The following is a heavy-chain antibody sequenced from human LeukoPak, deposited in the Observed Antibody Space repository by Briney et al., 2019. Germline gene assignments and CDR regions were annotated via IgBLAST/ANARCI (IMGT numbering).Heavy chain of an antibody. CDR1: GGSISSGSYY. V-gene: IGHV4-61*02. Sequence: PSETLSLTCTVSGGSISSGSYYWSWIRQPAGKGLEWIGRIYTSGSTNYNPSLKSRVTISVDTSKNQFSLKLSSVTAADTAVYYCAREGVGYYYGSGSYSLFDYWGQGTLVTVSS. D-gene: IGHD3-10*01. J-gene: IGHJ4*02. CDR3: AREGVGYYYGSGSYSLFDY. CDR2: IYTSGST.